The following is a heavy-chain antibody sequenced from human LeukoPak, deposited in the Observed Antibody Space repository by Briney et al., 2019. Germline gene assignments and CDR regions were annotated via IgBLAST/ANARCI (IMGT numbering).Heavy chain of an antibody. Sequence: GGSLRLSCVASGFTFSTYTMNWIRQAPGKGLEWVANIKHDESEKNYLDSVKGRFTISRDNAQNSLYLQMNGLRVEDTAVYYCTRRLDDWGQGTLVTVSS. CDR3: TRRLDD. D-gene: IGHD3-16*01. J-gene: IGHJ4*02. CDR1: GFTFSTYT. V-gene: IGHV3-7*01. CDR2: IKHDESEK.